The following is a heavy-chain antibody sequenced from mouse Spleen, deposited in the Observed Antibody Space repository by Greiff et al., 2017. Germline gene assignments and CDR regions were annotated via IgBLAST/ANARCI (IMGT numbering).Heavy chain of an antibody. V-gene: IGHV8-12*01. CDR2: IYWDDDK. Sequence: QVTLKESGPGIVQPAQTLSLTCSSSGFSLSTSGMGGGGNRQAPGKGWEWLVHIYWDDDKRYNPSLKSRLTISKDTSRNQVFLKITSVDTADTATYYCARRSFYYFAYWGQGTTLTVSS. CDR3: ARRSFYYFAY. CDR1: GFSLSTSGMG. J-gene: IGHJ2*01.